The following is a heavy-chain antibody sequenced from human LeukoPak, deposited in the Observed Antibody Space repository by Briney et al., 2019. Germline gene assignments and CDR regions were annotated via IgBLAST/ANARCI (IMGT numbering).Heavy chain of an antibody. CDR3: ARGRPRSSSWWGYFQH. CDR2: IKQDGSEK. CDR1: GFTFSSYW. D-gene: IGHD6-13*01. Sequence: SGGSLRLSCAAPGFTFSSYWMSWVRQAPGKGLEWVANIKQDGSEKYYVDSVKGRFTISRDNAKNSLYLQMNSLRAEDTAVYYCARGRPRSSSWWGYFQHWGQGTLVSVSS. J-gene: IGHJ1*01. V-gene: IGHV3-7*01.